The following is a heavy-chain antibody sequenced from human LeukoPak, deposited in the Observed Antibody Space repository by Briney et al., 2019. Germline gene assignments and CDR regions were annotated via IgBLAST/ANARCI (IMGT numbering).Heavy chain of an antibody. J-gene: IGHJ2*01. Sequence: ASVKVSRKASVYTFTSYGISWVRQAPEQGLEWMGWIIAYKGNTNYAQKLQGRVTMTTDTSTSTAYMELRSLRSDDTAVYYCARVQQWPYWYFDLWGRGTLVTVSS. CDR1: VYTFTSYG. CDR3: ARVQQWPYWYFDL. V-gene: IGHV1-18*01. CDR2: IIAYKGNT. D-gene: IGHD6-19*01.